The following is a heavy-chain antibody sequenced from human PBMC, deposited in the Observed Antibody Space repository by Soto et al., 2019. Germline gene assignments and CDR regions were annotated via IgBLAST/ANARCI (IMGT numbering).Heavy chain of an antibody. D-gene: IGHD6-13*01. Sequence: QVQLVESGGGVVQPGRSLRLSCAASGFTFSSYAMHWVRQAPGKGLEWVAVISYDGSNKYYADSVKGRFTISRDNSKNTLYLQMNSLRAEDTAVYYCARARYSRSWGSLIDDWGQGTLVTVSS. J-gene: IGHJ4*02. CDR1: GFTFSSYA. CDR2: ISYDGSNK. V-gene: IGHV3-30-3*01. CDR3: ARARYSRSWGSLIDD.